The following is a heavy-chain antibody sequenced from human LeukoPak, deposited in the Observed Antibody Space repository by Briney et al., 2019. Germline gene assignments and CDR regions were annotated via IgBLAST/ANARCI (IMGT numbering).Heavy chain of an antibody. CDR3: GRVPYYYYYYYYYMDV. V-gene: IGHV3-7*01. CDR2: IKQDGSEK. D-gene: IGHD1-26*01. Sequence: GGSLRLSCAASGFTVSSNYMSWVRQAPGKGLEWVANIKQDGSEKYYVDSVKGRFTISRDNAKNSLYLQMNSLRAEDTAVYYCGRVPYYYYYYYYYMDVWGKGTTVTVSS. J-gene: IGHJ6*03. CDR1: GFTVSSNY.